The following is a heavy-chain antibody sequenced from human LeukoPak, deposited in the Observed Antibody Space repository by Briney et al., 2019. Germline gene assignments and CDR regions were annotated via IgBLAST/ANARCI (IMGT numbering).Heavy chain of an antibody. J-gene: IGHJ4*02. Sequence: QPGGSLRLSCAASGFTFSSYAMSWVRQAPGKGLEWVSAIGGSGGSTYYADSVKGRFTISRDNSKNTLYLQMNSLRAEDTAVYYCAGSGSYYPDTDFDYWGQGTLVTVSS. CDR1: GFTFSSYA. CDR3: AGSGSYYPDTDFDY. CDR2: IGGSGGST. D-gene: IGHD1-26*01. V-gene: IGHV3-23*01.